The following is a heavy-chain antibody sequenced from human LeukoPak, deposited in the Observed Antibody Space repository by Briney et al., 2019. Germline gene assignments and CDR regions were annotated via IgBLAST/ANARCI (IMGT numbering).Heavy chain of an antibody. J-gene: IGHJ4*02. CDR1: GGSFSGYY. Sequence: KSSETLSLTCAVYGGSFSGYYWSWIRQPPGKGLEWIGEINHSGSTNYNPSLKSRVTISVDTSKNQFSLKLSSVTAADTAVYYCARGMAFVDWGQGTLVTVSS. CDR2: INHSGST. D-gene: IGHD2-21*01. V-gene: IGHV4-34*01. CDR3: ARGMAFVD.